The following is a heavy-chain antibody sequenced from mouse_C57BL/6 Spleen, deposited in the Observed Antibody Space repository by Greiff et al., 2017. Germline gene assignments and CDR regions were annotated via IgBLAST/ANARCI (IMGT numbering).Heavy chain of an antibody. V-gene: IGHV1-22*01. D-gene: IGHD1-1*01. CDR1: GYTFTDYN. Sequence: EVQLQQSGPELVKPGASVKMSCKASGYTFTDYNMHWVKQSHGKSLEWIGYINPNNGGTSYNQKFKGKATLTVNKSSSTAYMERRSLTSEDSAVYYCARPPTTVVAGDYFDYWGQGTTLTVSS. CDR2: INPNNGGT. CDR3: ARPPTTVVAGDYFDY. J-gene: IGHJ2*01.